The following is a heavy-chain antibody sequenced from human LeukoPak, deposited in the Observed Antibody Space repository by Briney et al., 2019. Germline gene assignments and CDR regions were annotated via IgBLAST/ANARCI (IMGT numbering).Heavy chain of an antibody. V-gene: IGHV3-30*18. D-gene: IGHD3-22*01. CDR3: AKEDVVVITIRYFQH. CDR2: ISYDGSNK. J-gene: IGHJ1*01. Sequence: GGSLRLSCAASGFTFSSHWMHWVRQAPGKGLEWVAVISYDGSNKYYADSVKDRFTISRDNSKNTLYLQMNSLRTEDTAIYYCAKEDVVVITIRYFQHWGQGTLVTVSS. CDR1: GFTFSSHW.